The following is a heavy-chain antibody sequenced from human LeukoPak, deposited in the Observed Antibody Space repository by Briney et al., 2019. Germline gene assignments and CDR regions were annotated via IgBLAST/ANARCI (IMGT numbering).Heavy chain of an antibody. CDR2: IYCSGST. D-gene: IGHD3-16*02. Sequence: SETLSLTCTVSGGSISTYYWSWIRQPPGKGLEWIGYIYCSGSTNYNPSLKSRVTISVDTSNNQFSLRLSSVTAADTAVYYCARALYYYDGMDVWGQGTTVTVSS. V-gene: IGHV4-59*01. J-gene: IGHJ6*02. CDR3: ARALYYYDGMDV. CDR1: GGSISTYY.